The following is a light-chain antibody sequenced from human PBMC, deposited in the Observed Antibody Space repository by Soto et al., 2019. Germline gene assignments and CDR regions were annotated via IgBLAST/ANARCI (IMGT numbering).Light chain of an antibody. CDR1: QSISYW. Sequence: DIQMTQSPSTLSSSVGDRVTITCRASQSISYWLAWYQQKPGKAPNLLIYKASSLESGVPSRFSSSGSGTEFTLTISSLQPDDFATYYCQQYNNYWTFGQGTTVESK. V-gene: IGKV1-5*03. CDR3: QQYNNYWT. J-gene: IGKJ1*01. CDR2: KAS.